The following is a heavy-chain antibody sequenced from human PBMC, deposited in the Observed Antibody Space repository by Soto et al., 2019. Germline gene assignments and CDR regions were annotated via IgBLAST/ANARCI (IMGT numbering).Heavy chain of an antibody. CDR2: INTYNGNT. Sequence: QVQLVQSGAEVKNPGASVKVSCKASGYTFTRYGIGWARQAPGQGLEWMGWINTYNGNTNYAQNVKGRVTLTKDTSTSTAYMELRSLRSNATAIYYCAMVDVYVTPSPQDVWGQGTTVIVSS. V-gene: IGHV1-18*01. D-gene: IGHD3-16*01. CDR3: AMVDVYVTPSPQDV. J-gene: IGHJ6*02. CDR1: GYTFTRYG.